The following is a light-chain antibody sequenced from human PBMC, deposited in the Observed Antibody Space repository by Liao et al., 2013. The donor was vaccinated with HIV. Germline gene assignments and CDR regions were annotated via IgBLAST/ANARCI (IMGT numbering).Light chain of an antibody. CDR3: QAWDSSTL. J-gene: IGLJ2*01. CDR1: KLGDKY. Sequence: SYELAQPSSVSVSPGQTASITCSGDKLGDKYACWYQQKPGQSPVLVIYQDSKRPSGIPERFSGSNSGNTATLTISGTQAMDEADYYCQAWDSSTLFGGGTKLTVL. V-gene: IGLV3-1*01. CDR2: QDS.